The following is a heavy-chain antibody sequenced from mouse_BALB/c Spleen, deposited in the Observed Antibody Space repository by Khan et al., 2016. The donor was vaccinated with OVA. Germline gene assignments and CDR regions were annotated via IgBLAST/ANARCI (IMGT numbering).Heavy chain of an antibody. J-gene: IGHJ4*01. CDR2: ISPGSGSA. Sequence: DLVKPGASVKLSCKASGYTFTSYWINWIKQRPGQGLEWVGQISPGSGSAYYNEVFKDKATLTIDPSSTTAYIQLSSLSSEDSAVYFCARSKYYGRSLYAMDYWGQGTSVTVSS. D-gene: IGHD1-1*01. V-gene: IGHV1S41*01. CDR3: ARSKYYGRSLYAMDY. CDR1: GYTFTSYW.